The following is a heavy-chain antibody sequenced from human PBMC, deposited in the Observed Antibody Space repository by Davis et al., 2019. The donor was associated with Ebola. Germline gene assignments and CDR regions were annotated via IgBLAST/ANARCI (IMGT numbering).Heavy chain of an antibody. CDR1: GFIFSNYA. CDR2: IKQDGSTK. D-gene: IGHD6-19*01. Sequence: GGSLRLSCAASGFIFSNYAMHWVRQAPGKGLEWVANIKQDGSTKYYVDSVKGRFTISRDNARNSLYLQMDSLRAEDTALYYCARDQGSQGNFHYWGQGTLVAVSS. CDR3: ARDQGSQGNFHY. J-gene: IGHJ4*02. V-gene: IGHV3-7*01.